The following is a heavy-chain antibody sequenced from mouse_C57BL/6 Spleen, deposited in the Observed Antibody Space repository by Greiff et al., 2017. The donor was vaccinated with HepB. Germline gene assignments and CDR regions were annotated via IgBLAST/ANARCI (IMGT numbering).Heavy chain of an antibody. J-gene: IGHJ2*01. CDR1: GYTFTSYW. D-gene: IGHD2-4*01. CDR3: ASYYDYDVGYFDY. CDR2: INPSSGYT. Sequence: QVRLQQSGAELAKPGASVKLSCKASGYTFTSYWMHWVKQRPGQGLEWIGYINPSSGYTKYNQKFKDKATLTADKSSSTAYMQLSSLTYEDSAVYYCASYYDYDVGYFDYWGQGTTLTVSS. V-gene: IGHV1-7*01.